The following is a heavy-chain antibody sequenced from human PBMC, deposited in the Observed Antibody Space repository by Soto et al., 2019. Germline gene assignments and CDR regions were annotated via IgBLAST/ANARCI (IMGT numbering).Heavy chain of an antibody. CDR2: IYYSGST. D-gene: IGHD2-8*01. CDR3: ARARKDCTNGVCYTWGFDY. Sequence: QVQLQESGPGLVKPSETLSLTCTVSGGSVSSGSYYWSWIRQPPGKGLEWIGYIYYSGSTNYNPSLKSRVTISVDTSNNQFSLKLSSVTAADTTVYYCARARKDCTNGVCYTWGFDYWGQGTLVTVSS. J-gene: IGHJ4*02. CDR1: GGSVSSGSYY. V-gene: IGHV4-61*01.